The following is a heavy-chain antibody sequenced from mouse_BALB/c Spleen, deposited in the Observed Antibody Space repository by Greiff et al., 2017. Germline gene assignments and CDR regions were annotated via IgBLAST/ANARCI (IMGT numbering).Heavy chain of an antibody. D-gene: IGHD1-2*01. J-gene: IGHJ3*01. CDR1: GYTFTSYW. V-gene: IGHV1-69*02. CDR2: IDPSDSYT. Sequence: QVQLQQPGAELVKPGASVKLSCKASGYTFTSYWMHWVKQRPGQGLEWIGEIDPSDSYTNYNQKFKGKATLTVDKSSSTAYMQLSSLTSEDSAVYYRASRLRLQAYWGQGTLVTVSA. CDR3: ASRLRLQAY.